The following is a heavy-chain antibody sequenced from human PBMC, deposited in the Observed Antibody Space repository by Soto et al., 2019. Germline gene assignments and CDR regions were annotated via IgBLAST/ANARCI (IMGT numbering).Heavy chain of an antibody. CDR2: IDPSDSYT. D-gene: IGHD3-22*01. CDR1: GYSFTSYW. CDR3: ARPQYYYDSSGYYGFNGVDV. Sequence: PRESLKISCKGSGYSFTSYWISWVRQMPGKGLEWMGRIDPSDSYTNYSPSFQGHVTISADKSISTAYLQWSSLKASDTAMYYCARPQYYYDSSGYYGFNGVDVWGQGTTVTVSS. V-gene: IGHV5-10-1*01. J-gene: IGHJ6*02.